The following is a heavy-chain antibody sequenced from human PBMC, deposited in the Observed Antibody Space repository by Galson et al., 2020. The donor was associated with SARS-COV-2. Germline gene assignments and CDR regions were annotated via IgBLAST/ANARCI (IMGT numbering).Heavy chain of an antibody. V-gene: IGHV3-30*04. CDR1: GFTFSSYA. CDR2: ISYDGSNK. J-gene: IGHJ4*02. Sequence: GGSLRLSCAASGFTFSSYAMHWVRQAPGKGLEWVAVISYDGSNKYYADSVKGRFTISRDNSKNTLYLQMNSLRAEDTAVYYCAGMYSGSYWGNFDYWGQGPLVPFS. D-gene: IGHD1-26*01. CDR3: AGMYSGSYWGNFDY.